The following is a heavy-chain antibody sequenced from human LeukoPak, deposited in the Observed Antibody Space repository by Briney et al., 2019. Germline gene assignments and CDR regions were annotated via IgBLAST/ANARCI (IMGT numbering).Heavy chain of an antibody. CDR1: GFTVSSNY. V-gene: IGHV3-66*01. D-gene: IGHD6-13*01. CDR3: AREKRRIAAAGINFDY. J-gene: IGHJ4*02. Sequence: GGSLRLSCAASGFTVSSNYMSWVRQAPGKGLEWVSVIYSGGSTYYADSVKGRFTISRDNSKNTLYLQMNSLRAEATAVYYCAREKRRIAAAGINFDYWGQGTLVTVSS. CDR2: IYSGGST.